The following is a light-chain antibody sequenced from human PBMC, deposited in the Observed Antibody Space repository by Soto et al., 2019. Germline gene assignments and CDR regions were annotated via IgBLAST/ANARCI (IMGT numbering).Light chain of an antibody. V-gene: IGKV1-5*01. CDR2: EAS. CDR1: RNITFW. Sequence: DIQMTQSPSTLSASVGDRVTITCRASRNITFWLAWYQQKPGKAPKVLIYEASNFESGVPSRFSGSGSVTEFTLTISSLQPDDFETYYCQEYSRDFGGGTRVEIK. J-gene: IGKJ4*01. CDR3: QEYSRD.